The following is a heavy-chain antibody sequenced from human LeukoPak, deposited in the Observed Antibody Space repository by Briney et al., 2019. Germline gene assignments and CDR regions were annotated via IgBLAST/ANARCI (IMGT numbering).Heavy chain of an antibody. V-gene: IGHV4-59*01. CDR1: GGPISSSY. CDR3: ARGYYDSRGYSNTFDI. D-gene: IGHD3-22*01. J-gene: IGHJ3*02. Sequence: SETLSLTCTVSGGPISSSYWSWLPQPPGKGLEWLGYINYSGNTKYNPSLESRVTISVYASNNQFSLRLISVTAADTAFYYCARGYYDSRGYSNTFDIWGQGTVVTVSS. CDR2: INYSGNT.